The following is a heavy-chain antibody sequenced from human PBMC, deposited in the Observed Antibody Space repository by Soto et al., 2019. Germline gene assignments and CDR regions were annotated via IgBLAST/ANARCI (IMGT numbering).Heavy chain of an antibody. V-gene: IGHV3-23*01. CDR2: ISGSGGSP. Sequence: GGSLRLSCAASGFTFNSYTMAWVRQAPGKGLEWVSSISGSGGSPSYADSVQGRFTISRDNSRNTLSLQMNSLRAEDTATYYCAKARCSGKSRYVPYYWGNGSLVTVSS. CDR3: AKARCSGKSRYVPYY. D-gene: IGHD2-15*01. CDR1: GFTFNSYT. J-gene: IGHJ4*01.